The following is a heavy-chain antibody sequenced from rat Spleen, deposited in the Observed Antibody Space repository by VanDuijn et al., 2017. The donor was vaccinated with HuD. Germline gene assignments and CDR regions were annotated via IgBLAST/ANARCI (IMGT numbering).Heavy chain of an antibody. CDR3: ARPSMEDY. V-gene: IGHV5-29*01. J-gene: IGHJ2*01. D-gene: IGHD1-11*01. Sequence: EVQLVESGGGLVQPGRSLKLSCAASGFTFSNYGMAWVRQAPTKGLEWVATISYDGSSTYYRDSVKGRFTISRDNAKSTLYLQMDSLRAEDTATYYCARPSMEDYWGQGVMVTVSS. CDR1: GFTFSNYG. CDR2: ISYDGSST.